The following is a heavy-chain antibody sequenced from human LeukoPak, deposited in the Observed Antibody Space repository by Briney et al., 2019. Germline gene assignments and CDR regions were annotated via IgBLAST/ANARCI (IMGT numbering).Heavy chain of an antibody. V-gene: IGHV3-23*01. CDR3: ARDIQLST. CDR1: GFTFSSSA. Sequence: GGSLRLSCAASGFTFSSSAMSWVRQAPGKGLEWVSLISHTGGNAYYADSVRGRFTIPRDNSKNTLYLQMNSLRAEDTAIYYCARDIQLSTWGLGTMVTVSS. CDR2: ISHTGGNA. J-gene: IGHJ3*01. D-gene: IGHD5-24*01.